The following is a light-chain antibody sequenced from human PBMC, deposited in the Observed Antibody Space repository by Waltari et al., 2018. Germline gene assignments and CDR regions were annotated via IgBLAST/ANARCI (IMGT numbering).Light chain of an antibody. J-gene: IGLJ2*01. CDR1: SGNIATNS. Sequence: NFKLTQPHSVSESPGKTVTISCTGTSGNIATNSVPWYQQRPGSAPLNVIYEDNKRPSGVPDRFSGSIDSSSNTASLTISGLKTEDEADYYCQSYDHNIPVVFGGGTKLTVL. V-gene: IGLV6-57*02. CDR2: EDN. CDR3: QSYDHNIPVV.